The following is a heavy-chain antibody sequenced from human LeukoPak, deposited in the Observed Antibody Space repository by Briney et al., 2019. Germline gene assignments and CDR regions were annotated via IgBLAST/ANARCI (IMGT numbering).Heavy chain of an antibody. V-gene: IGHV1-2*02. CDR1: GYTFNGYY. J-gene: IGHJ4*02. Sequence: ASVRVSCKACGYTFNGYYIHWVRQAPGQGLEWMGWINPNSGGTNYAQKFQGRVTMTRDTSISTAYMELSRLKSDDTAVYYCARDALPVSSGNYWGQGTLVTVSS. D-gene: IGHD6-19*01. CDR2: INPNSGGT. CDR3: ARDALPVSSGNY.